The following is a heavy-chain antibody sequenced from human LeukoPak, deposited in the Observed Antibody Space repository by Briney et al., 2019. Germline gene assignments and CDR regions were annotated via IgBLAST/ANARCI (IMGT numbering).Heavy chain of an antibody. CDR1: GFTFSSYN. D-gene: IGHD3-10*01. V-gene: IGHV3-21*01. CDR3: AREDYYGSGSPWYFDL. CDR2: ISSSSSSI. J-gene: IGHJ2*01. Sequence: PGGSLRLSCAASGFTFSSYNMNWVRQAPGKGLEWVSSISSSSSSIYYADSVKGRFTISRDNAKNSLHLQMNSLRAEDTAVFYCAREDYYGSGSPWYFDLWGCGTLVTVSS.